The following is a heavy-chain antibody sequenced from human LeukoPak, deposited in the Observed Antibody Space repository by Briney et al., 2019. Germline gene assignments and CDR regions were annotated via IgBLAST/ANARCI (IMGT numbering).Heavy chain of an antibody. J-gene: IGHJ6*03. CDR1: GFTFSSYA. D-gene: IGHD5-24*01. CDR3: AKMDDPTNYYMDV. V-gene: IGHV3-33*06. Sequence: GRSLRLSCAASGFTFSSYAMHWVRQAPGKGLEWVAVIWYDGSNKYYADSVKGRFTISRDNSKNTLYLQMNSLRAEDTAVYYCAKMDDPTNYYMDVWGKGTTVTVSS. CDR2: IWYDGSNK.